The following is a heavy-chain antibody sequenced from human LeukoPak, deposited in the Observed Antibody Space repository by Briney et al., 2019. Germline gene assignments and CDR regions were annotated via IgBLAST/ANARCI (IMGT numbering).Heavy chain of an antibody. CDR3: ARLSMVRGVLGLGYYYYMDV. J-gene: IGHJ6*03. CDR2: IYTGGGT. CDR1: GFSVRTNF. V-gene: IGHV3-53*01. D-gene: IGHD3-10*01. Sequence: GGSLRLSCAVSGFSVRTNFMSWVRQAPGKGLEWVSVIYTGGGTDHADSVKGRFTISRDNSKNTLSLQMNSLRAEDTAVYYCARLSMVRGVLGLGYYYYMDVWGKGTTVTISS.